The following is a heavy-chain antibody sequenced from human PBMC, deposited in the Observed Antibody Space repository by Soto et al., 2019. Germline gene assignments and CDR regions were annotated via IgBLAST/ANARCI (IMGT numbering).Heavy chain of an antibody. J-gene: IGHJ4*02. V-gene: IGHV2-5*02. CDR1: GFSLSTSGVG. CDR3: AHTRGDYNNYGGWYCDY. D-gene: IGHD4-4*01. CDR2: IYWDDDK. Sequence: QITLKESGPTLVKPTQTLTLTCTFSGFSLSTSGVGVDWIRQPPGKALEWLALIYWDDDKRYNPSLKNRLSISKDTSKNQVVLTMTNMDPVDTATYYRAHTRGDYNNYGGWYCDYCGQGTLVTVSS.